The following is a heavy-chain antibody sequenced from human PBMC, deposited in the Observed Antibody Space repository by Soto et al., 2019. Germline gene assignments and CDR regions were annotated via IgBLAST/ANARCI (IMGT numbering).Heavy chain of an antibody. V-gene: IGHV1-8*01. D-gene: IGHD6-13*01. Sequence: QVQLVQSGAEVKKPGASVKVSCKASGYTFTSYDINWVRQAPGQGLEWMGWMNPNSGNTGYAQKFQGRVTMTRNTSIRTADMELSSLRSEDAALYDCARVGQQYGMDVWGQGNTVTVSS. CDR3: ARVGQQYGMDV. J-gene: IGHJ6*01. CDR1: GYTFTSYD. CDR2: MNPNSGNT.